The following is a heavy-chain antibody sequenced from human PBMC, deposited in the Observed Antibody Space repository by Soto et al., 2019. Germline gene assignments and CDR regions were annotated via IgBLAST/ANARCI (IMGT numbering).Heavy chain of an antibody. CDR1: GYTFTNYG. V-gene: IGHV1-18*01. CDR2: INGYNGKT. Sequence: QAQLVQSGAEVRKPGASVKVSCKTSGYTFTNYGINWVRQAPGQGLEWMGWINGYNGKTNYAQRVQGRVTLTTDTSTTTAYMELRSLRSDDTAIYYCARGPDPTYSDHWGQGTLVTVSS. J-gene: IGHJ4*02. CDR3: ARGPDPTYSDH.